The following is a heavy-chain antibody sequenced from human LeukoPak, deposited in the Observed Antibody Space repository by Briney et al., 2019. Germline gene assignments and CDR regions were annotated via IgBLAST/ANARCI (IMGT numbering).Heavy chain of an antibody. V-gene: IGHV4-34*01. CDR1: GDSFSAYY. J-gene: IGHJ4*02. Sequence: SETLSLTCAVYGDSFSAYYWSWIRQPPGKGLEWIGEINHSGRTNYSPSLKSRVTISVDTSNKQFSLKLSSVTAADTAVYYCATESGFNDYWGQGTLVTVSS. CDR2: INHSGRT. CDR3: ATESGFNDY. D-gene: IGHD3-3*01.